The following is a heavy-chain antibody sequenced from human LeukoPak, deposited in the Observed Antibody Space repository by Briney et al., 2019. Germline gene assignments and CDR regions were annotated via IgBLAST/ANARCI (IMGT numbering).Heavy chain of an antibody. CDR1: GGTFSSYA. J-gene: IGHJ3*02. Sequence: SVKVSCKASGGTFSSYAISWVRQAPGQGLEWMGGIIPIFGTANYAQKFQGRVTITADESTSTAYMELSSLRSDDTAVYYCARVYQDAFDIWGQGTMVTVSS. D-gene: IGHD2-2*01. CDR3: ARVYQDAFDI. V-gene: IGHV1-69*13. CDR2: IIPIFGTA.